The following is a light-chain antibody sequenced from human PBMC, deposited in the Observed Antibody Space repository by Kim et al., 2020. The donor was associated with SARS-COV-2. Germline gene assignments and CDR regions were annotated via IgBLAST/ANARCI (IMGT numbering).Light chain of an antibody. CDR3: QAWDSGTAV. Sequence: SVSPGQTASITCAGEKLGDKYACWYQQKPGQSPVVLIYQDNKRPSGIPERFSGSNSGNTATLTISGTQAMDEADYYCQAWDSGTAVFGGGTQLTVL. J-gene: IGLJ3*02. V-gene: IGLV3-1*01. CDR1: KLGDKY. CDR2: QDN.